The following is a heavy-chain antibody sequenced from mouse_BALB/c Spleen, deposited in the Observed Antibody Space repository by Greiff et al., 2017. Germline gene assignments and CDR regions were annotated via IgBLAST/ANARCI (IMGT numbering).Heavy chain of an antibody. CDR3: TSLVDY. CDR2: IRLKSNNYAT. J-gene: IGHJ4*01. CDR1: GFTFSSYW. V-gene: IGHV6-6*02. D-gene: IGHD2-10*02. Sequence: EVQGVESGGGLVQPGGSRKLSCSASGFTFSSYWMNWVRQSPEKGLEWVAEIRLKSNNYATHYAESVKGRFTISRDDSKSSVYLQMNNLRAEDTGIYYCTSLVDYWGQGTSVTVSS.